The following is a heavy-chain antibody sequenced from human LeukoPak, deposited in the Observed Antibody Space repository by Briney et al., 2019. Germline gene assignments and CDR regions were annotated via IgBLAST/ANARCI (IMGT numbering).Heavy chain of an antibody. Sequence: GGSLRLSCSASGFTFSSFAMHWVRQAPGKGLEYVAAISRNGGSTYYADSVKGIFTISRDNSKSTLYLQMSSLRAEDTAVYLCVKDLRSDFMGVLSRYLSYWGQGTLVTVPS. J-gene: IGHJ4*02. CDR1: GFTFSSFA. V-gene: IGHV3-64D*09. D-gene: IGHD2/OR15-2a*01. CDR3: VKDLRSDFMGVLSRYLSY. CDR2: ISRNGGST.